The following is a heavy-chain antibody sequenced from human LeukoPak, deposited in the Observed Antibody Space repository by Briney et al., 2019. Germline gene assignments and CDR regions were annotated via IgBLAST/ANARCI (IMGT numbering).Heavy chain of an antibody. J-gene: IGHJ4*02. CDR3: AKDLGRYRNNYFDY. CDR1: GFTFSNYG. D-gene: IGHD1-26*01. CDR2: VWSDGTTK. Sequence: GRSLRLSCAASGFTFSNYGMHWVRQAPGKGLEWVAVVWSDGTTKNYADSVKGRFTISRDNSKNTLYLQMNSLRAEDTAVYYCAKDLGRYRNNYFDYWGQGTLVTVSS. V-gene: IGHV3-33*06.